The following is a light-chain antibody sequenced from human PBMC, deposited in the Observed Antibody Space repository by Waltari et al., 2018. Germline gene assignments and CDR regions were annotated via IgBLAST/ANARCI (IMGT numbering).Light chain of an antibody. J-gene: IGKJ4*01. CDR2: DAS. CDR3: QQRGSWPLT. CDR1: QSISDF. V-gene: IGKV3-11*01. Sequence: EIVLTQSPPTLSLSPGERVTISCRASQSISDFLAWYQQRPGRSPRLLIYDASKRATGIPTRFSGSGSGTDFTLTISSLEPEDVAVYFCQQRGSWPLTFGGGTRVDI.